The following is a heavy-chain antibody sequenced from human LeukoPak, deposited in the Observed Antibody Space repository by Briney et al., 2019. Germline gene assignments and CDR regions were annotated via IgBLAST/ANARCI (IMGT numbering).Heavy chain of an antibody. CDR3: ARGYCSSTSCYRQNWFDP. CDR2: ISYDGSNK. CDR1: GFTFSSYG. Sequence: PGRSLRLSCAASGFTFSSYGMHWVRQAPGKGLEWVAVISYDGSNKYYADSVKGRFTISRDNSKNTLYLQMNSLRSEDTAVYYCARGYCSSTSCYRQNWFDPWGQGTLVTVSS. D-gene: IGHD2-2*01. V-gene: IGHV3-30*03. J-gene: IGHJ5*02.